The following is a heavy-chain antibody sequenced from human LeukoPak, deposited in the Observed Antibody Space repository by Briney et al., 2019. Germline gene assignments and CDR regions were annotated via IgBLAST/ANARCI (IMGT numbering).Heavy chain of an antibody. CDR1: GFTFSSYA. CDR2: ISYDGSNK. CDR3: ARDATTVTTFYFDY. V-gene: IGHV3-30-3*01. J-gene: IGHJ4*02. Sequence: PGGSLRLSCAASGFTFSSYAMHWVRQAPGKGLEWVAVISYDGSNKYYADSVKGRFTISRDNSKNTLYLQMNSPRAEDTAVYYCARDATTVTTFYFDYWGRGTLVTVSS. D-gene: IGHD4-17*01.